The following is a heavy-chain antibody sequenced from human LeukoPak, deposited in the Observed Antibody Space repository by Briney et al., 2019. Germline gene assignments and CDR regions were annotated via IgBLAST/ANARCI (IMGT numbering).Heavy chain of an antibody. J-gene: IGHJ4*02. V-gene: IGHV2-70*04. Sequence: SGPTLVNPTQTLTLTCTFSGFSLTTSGMRVNWIRQPPGKALEWLARIDWDDDKYYSTSLRTRLTISKDSAKNLVVLTMTNMGPVDTATYYCARLPGGTGNYLFDYRGQGIPVTVSS. CDR2: IDWDDDK. CDR1: GFSLTTSGMR. D-gene: IGHD1-7*01. CDR3: ARLPGGTGNYLFDY.